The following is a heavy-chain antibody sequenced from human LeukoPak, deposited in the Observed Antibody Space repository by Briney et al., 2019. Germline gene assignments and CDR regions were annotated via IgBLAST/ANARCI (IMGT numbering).Heavy chain of an antibody. J-gene: IGHJ4*02. Sequence: GGSLRLSCAASEFTFSSSAMSWVRQAPGKGLEWVSNISGSGSGGSTYYADSVKGRFTISRDNSKNTLYLQMNSLRAEDTAVYYCAKSGYNRFDYWGQGTLVTVSS. CDR2: ISGSGSGGST. D-gene: IGHD5-24*01. CDR3: AKSGYNRFDY. CDR1: EFTFSSSA. V-gene: IGHV3-23*01.